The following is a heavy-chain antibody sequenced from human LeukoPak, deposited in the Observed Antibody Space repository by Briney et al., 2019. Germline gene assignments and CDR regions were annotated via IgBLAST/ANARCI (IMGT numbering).Heavy chain of an antibody. J-gene: IGHJ3*02. CDR1: GFTFSSYG. V-gene: IGHV3-30*18. CDR2: ISYDGSNK. D-gene: IGHD3-16*02. Sequence: GGSLRLSCAASGFTFSSYGMHWVRQAPGKGLEWVAVISYDGSNKYYADSVKGRFTISRDNSKNTLYLQMNSLRAEDTAVYCCAKDAVKGELSFRAFDIWGQGTMVTVSS. CDR3: AKDAVKGELSFRAFDI.